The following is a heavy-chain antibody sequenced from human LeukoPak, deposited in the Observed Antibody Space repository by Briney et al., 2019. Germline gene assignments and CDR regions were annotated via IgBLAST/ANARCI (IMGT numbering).Heavy chain of an antibody. CDR3: ARGTVVDYFDY. Sequence: GGSLRLSCAASGFTFSSYGMHWVRQAPGKGLEWVAVIWYDGSNKYYADSVKGRFTISRDNSKNTLYLQMNSLRAEDTAVYYCARGTVVDYFDYWGQGTLVTVSS. CDR1: GFTFSSYG. V-gene: IGHV3-33*08. D-gene: IGHD4-23*01. J-gene: IGHJ4*02. CDR2: IWYDGSNK.